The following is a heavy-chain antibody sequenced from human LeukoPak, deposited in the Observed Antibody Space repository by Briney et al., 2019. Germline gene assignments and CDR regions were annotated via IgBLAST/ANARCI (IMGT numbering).Heavy chain of an antibody. Sequence: SVKVSCKASGFSFTSSAMQWVRKARGQRLEWIGWIVVGSGNTNYAQKFQERVTITRDTSTSTAYMELSSLRSEDTAVYYCAADFQSGYYFDYWGQGTLVTVSS. J-gene: IGHJ4*02. V-gene: IGHV1-58*02. CDR2: IVVGSGNT. CDR3: AADFQSGYYFDY. D-gene: IGHD3-10*01. CDR1: GFSFTSSA.